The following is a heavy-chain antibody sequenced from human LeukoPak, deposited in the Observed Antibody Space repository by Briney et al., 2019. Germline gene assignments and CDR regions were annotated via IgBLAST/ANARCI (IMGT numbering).Heavy chain of an antibody. V-gene: IGHV1-2*02. CDR2: INPNSGDT. J-gene: IGHJ5*02. CDR1: GYTFTDYY. D-gene: IGHD4-17*01. CDR3: ARPNGDYYNWFDP. Sequence: RASVKVSCKASGYTFTDYYIHWVRQAPGQGLEWMGWINPNSGDTNYAQKFQDRVTLTRDTSISTAYMEVTNLRSDDTDVYYCARPNGDYYNWFDPWGQGTLVTVSS.